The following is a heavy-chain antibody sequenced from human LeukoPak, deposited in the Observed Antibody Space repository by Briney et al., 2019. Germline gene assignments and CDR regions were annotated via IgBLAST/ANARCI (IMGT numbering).Heavy chain of an antibody. V-gene: IGHV1-18*04. CDR2: ISAYNGKT. CDR3: ARAEVDIVVVPANYGMDV. D-gene: IGHD2-2*03. J-gene: IGHJ6*01. CDR1: GYTFTSYG. Sequence: ASVKVSCKASGYTFTSYGISWVRQAPGQGLKWMGGISAYNGKTNYAQKRQGRVTMTTDTSTSTAYMELRSLRSDDTAVYYCARAEVDIVVVPANYGMDVWGKGTTVTVSS.